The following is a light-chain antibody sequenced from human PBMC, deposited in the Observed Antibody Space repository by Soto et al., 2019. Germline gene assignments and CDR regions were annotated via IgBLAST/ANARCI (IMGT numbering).Light chain of an antibody. CDR1: QDVSRY. V-gene: IGKV1-9*01. J-gene: IGKJ3*01. CDR3: EQLQRTPFT. Sequence: QLTQSPSSLSASVGDRVTITCRASQDVSRYLAWYQQKAGKAPKLLIYGASTLQSGVPSRFSGFGSRTEFTLTISSLQPEDFATYHCEQLQRTPFTFGPGTKVDIK. CDR2: GAS.